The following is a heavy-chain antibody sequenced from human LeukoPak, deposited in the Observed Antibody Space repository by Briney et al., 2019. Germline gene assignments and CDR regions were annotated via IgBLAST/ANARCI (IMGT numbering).Heavy chain of an antibody. J-gene: IGHJ4*02. CDR2: ISSSSSYI. D-gene: IGHD2-2*01. CDR1: GFTFSSYS. V-gene: IGHV3-21*01. CDR3: ARDNAEDIVVVPAATVDY. Sequence: PGGSLRLPCAASGFTFSSYSMNWVRQAPGKGLEWVSSISSSSSYIYYADSVKGRFTISRDNAKNSLYLQMNSLRAEDTAVYYCARDNAEDIVVVPAATVDYWGQGILVTVSS.